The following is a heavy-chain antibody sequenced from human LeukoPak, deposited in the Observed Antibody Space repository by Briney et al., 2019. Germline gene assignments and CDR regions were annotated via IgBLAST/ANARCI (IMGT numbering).Heavy chain of an antibody. J-gene: IGHJ4*02. CDR2: ISSSGTYI. CDR3: ARDVARDISCYTD. CDR1: GFTFSTNS. V-gene: IGHV3-21*01. Sequence: PGGSLRLSCAASGFTFSTNSMNWVRQAPGKGLEWVASISSSGTYIYYPESLKGRFTVSRDNAKNSVYLHMNSLRAEDTAVYYCARDVARDISCYTDWGQGTLVTVSS. D-gene: IGHD2-2*02.